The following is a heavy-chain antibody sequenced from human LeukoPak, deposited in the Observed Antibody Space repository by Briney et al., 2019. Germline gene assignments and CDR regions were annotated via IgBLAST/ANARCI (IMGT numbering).Heavy chain of an antibody. D-gene: IGHD3-3*01. CDR2: ISSSSSYI. V-gene: IGHV3-21*01. J-gene: IGHJ6*03. CDR3: ARDVVDFWSGYTHYMDV. Sequence: GGSLRLSCAASGFTFSSYSMNWVRQAPGKGLEWVSSISSSSSYIYYADSVKGRFTISRDNAKNSLYLQMNSLRAEDTAVYYCARDVVDFWSGYTHYMDVWGKGTTVTVSS. CDR1: GFTFSSYS.